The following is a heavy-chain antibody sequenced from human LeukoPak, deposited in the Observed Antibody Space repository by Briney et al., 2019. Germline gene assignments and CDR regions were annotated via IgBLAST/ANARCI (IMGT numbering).Heavy chain of an antibody. V-gene: IGHV3-53*01. CDR2: IHSGGTT. CDR1: GFTFTNAY. J-gene: IGHJ4*01. D-gene: IGHD3-9*01. CDR3: ARGILTGYYWFDY. Sequence: TGGSLRLSCAASGFTFTNAYMSWVRQAPGKGLEWVSIIHSGGTTYYADSVKGRFIISRDNSKNTVYLQMNSLRAEDTAIYYCARGILTGYYWFDYWGQGTLVTVSS.